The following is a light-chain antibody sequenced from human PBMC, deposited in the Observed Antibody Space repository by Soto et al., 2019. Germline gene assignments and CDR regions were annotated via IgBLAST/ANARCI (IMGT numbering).Light chain of an antibody. CDR2: DAS. CDR3: QQYNSFST. Sequence: AIQMTQSPSSLSASVGDRVTITFRASQGIRNDLGWYQQKPGKAPKLLISDASDLETGVPSRFSGRGSGTEFTLTISSLQPDDFATYYCQQYNSFSTFGQGTKVDIK. CDR1: QGIRND. J-gene: IGKJ1*01. V-gene: IGKV1-13*02.